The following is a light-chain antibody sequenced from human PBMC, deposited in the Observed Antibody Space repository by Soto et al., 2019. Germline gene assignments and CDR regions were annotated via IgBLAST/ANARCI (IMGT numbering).Light chain of an antibody. CDR3: QQFNSKVGT. CDR1: QSVSRW. Sequence: DIQMTQSPSTLSASVGDTVTITCRASQSVSRWLNWYQQKPGKAPRLLIYEASNLESGVPIRFSGSGSGTDFVLTITSLQPADSATYYFQQFNSKVGTFGQGTRVEI. J-gene: IGKJ1*01. CDR2: EAS. V-gene: IGKV1-5*01.